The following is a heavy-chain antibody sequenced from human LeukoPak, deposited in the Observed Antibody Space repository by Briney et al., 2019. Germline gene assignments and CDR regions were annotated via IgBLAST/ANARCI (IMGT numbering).Heavy chain of an antibody. V-gene: IGHV3-66*01. J-gene: IGHJ4*01. CDR1: GATVNSNY. CDR3: ARDFSGY. Sequence: GGSLRLSCVVSGATVNSNYMCWVRQAPGKRLEWVSVIYSGGSTYYADSVKGRFTISRDISKNTLYLQMNDLRAEDTAVYYCARDFSGYWGQGTLVTVSS. CDR2: IYSGGST. D-gene: IGHD3-10*01.